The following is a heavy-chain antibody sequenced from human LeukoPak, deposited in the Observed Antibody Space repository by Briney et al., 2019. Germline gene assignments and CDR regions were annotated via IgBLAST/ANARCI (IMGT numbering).Heavy chain of an antibody. CDR2: ISSSSSYI. CDR1: GFTFSSYS. Sequence: TGGSLRLSCAASGFTFSSYSMNWVRQAPGKGLEGVSSISSSSSYIYYADSVKGRFTISRDNAKNSLYLQMNSLRAEDTAVYYCARNGPGSMAINVYSWGQGTMVTVSS. CDR3: ARNGPGSMAINVYS. D-gene: IGHD5-24*01. V-gene: IGHV3-21*01. J-gene: IGHJ3*02.